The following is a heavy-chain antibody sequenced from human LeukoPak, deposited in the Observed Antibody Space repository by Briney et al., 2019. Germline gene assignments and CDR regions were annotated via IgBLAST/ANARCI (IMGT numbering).Heavy chain of an antibody. Sequence: SETLSLTCTVSGGSIGTYYWSWVRQSPGTGLEWIGYIYVTGTRYNPYLQSRVTISVDRSRNQFFLKMTSVTAADTAVYYCARHIGGGIEDMDVWGRATKVTVSS. J-gene: IGHJ6*03. CDR1: GGSIGTYY. CDR3: ARHIGGGIEDMDV. V-gene: IGHV4-4*09. CDR2: IYVTGT. D-gene: IGHD3-16*02.